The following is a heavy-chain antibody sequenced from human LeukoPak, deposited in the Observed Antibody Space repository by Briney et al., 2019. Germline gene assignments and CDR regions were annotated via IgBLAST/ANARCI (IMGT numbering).Heavy chain of an antibody. CDR3: ARGRGTPGTSRDFYFYYYMDV. CDR1: GFTFSDYY. V-gene: IGHV3-11*04. J-gene: IGHJ6*03. CDR2: VSSGSSTI. D-gene: IGHD1-1*01. Sequence: GGSLRLSCAASGFTFSDYYMSWIRQAPGKALEWVSYVSSGSSTIYYADSVKGRFTVSRDNGKRSLYLHMNSLRAEDTAMYYCARGRGTPGTSRDFYFYYYMDVWGTGTTVTVSS.